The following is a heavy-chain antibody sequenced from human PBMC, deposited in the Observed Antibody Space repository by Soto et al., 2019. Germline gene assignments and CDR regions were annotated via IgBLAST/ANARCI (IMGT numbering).Heavy chain of an antibody. D-gene: IGHD5-18*01. CDR2: ISYNGRT. Sequence: PSETLSLTCTVSGGSVSSDDYYWSWIRQPPGKGLEWIGYISYNGRTYYNPSLRSRISMSLDTSKKQFSLNLTSVTAADTAMYYCARYVDTAMINWFDPWGLGTLVTVSS. CDR1: GGSVSSDDYY. CDR3: ARYVDTAMINWFDP. J-gene: IGHJ5*02. V-gene: IGHV4-30-4*01.